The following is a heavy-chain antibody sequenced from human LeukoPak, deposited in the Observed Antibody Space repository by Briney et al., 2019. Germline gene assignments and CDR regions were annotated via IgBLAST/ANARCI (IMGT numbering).Heavy chain of an antibody. Sequence: PGGSLRLSCAASGFTFSDYAMTWVRQAPGKGLEWVSVIYSGGSTYYADSVKGRFTISRDNSKNTLYLQMNSLRAEDTAVYYCASRVWFDPWGQGTLVTVSS. V-gene: IGHV3-66*01. CDR2: IYSGGST. J-gene: IGHJ5*02. CDR3: ASRVWFDP. CDR1: GFTFSDYA.